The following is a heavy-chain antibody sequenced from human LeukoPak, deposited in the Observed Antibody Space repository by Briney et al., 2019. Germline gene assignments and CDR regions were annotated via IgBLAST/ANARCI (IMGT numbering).Heavy chain of an antibody. CDR2: IYYSGST. CDR1: GGSISSYY. Sequence: SETLSLTCTVSGGSISSYYWSWIRQPPGKGLEWIGYIYYSGSTNYNPSLKSRVTISVDTSKNQFSLKLSSVTAADTAVYYCARWGGYSYGFTRGFDSWGQGTLVTVSS. D-gene: IGHD5-18*01. CDR3: ARWGGYSYGFTRGFDS. V-gene: IGHV4-59*01. J-gene: IGHJ4*02.